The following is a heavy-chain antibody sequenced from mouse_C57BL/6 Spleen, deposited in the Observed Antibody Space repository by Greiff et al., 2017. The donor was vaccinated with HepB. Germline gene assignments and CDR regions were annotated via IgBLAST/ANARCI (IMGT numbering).Heavy chain of an antibody. V-gene: IGHV1-64*01. CDR1: GYTFTSYW. CDR3: ARGDGNYEHY. D-gene: IGHD2-1*01. Sequence: QVQLQQPGAELVKPGASVKLSCKASGYTFTSYWMHWVKQRPGQGLEWIGMIHPNSGSTNYNEKFKRKATLTVDKSSSTAYMQLSSLTSEDSAVYYCARGDGNYEHYWGHGTTLTVSS. J-gene: IGHJ2*01. CDR2: IHPNSGST.